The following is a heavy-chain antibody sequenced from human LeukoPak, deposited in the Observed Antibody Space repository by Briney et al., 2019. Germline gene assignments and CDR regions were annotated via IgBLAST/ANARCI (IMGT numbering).Heavy chain of an antibody. D-gene: IGHD3-9*01. Sequence: GGSLRLSCAASGFTFNTYTMNWVRQAPGKGLEWVSSISSSSSYIYYADSVKGRFTISRDNAKNSLYLQMNSLRAEDTVVYYCARDGLILTGYSTNAFDIWGQGTMVTVSS. CDR2: ISSSSSYI. CDR3: ARDGLILTGYSTNAFDI. J-gene: IGHJ3*02. CDR1: GFTFNTYT. V-gene: IGHV3-21*01.